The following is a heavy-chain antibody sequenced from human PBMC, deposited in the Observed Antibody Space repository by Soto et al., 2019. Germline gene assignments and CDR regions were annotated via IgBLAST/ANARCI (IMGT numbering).Heavy chain of an antibody. CDR1: GFTFTSSA. Sequence: ASVKVSCKASGFTFTSSAMQWVRQARGQRLEWIGWTVVGSGNTNYAQKFQERVTITRDMSTSTAYMELSSLRSEDTAVYYCAARYCSGGSCYPDAFDIWGQGTMVTVSS. CDR2: TVVGSGNT. CDR3: AARYCSGGSCYPDAFDI. D-gene: IGHD2-15*01. V-gene: IGHV1-58*02. J-gene: IGHJ3*02.